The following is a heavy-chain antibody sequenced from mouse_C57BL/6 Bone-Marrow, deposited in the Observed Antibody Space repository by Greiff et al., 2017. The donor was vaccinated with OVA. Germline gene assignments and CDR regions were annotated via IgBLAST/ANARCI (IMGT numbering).Heavy chain of an antibody. CDR3: ARRDYDGGVAMDY. Sequence: VQLQQPGAELVMPGASVKLSCKASGYTFTSYWMHWVKQRPGQGLEWIGEIDPSDSYTNYNQKFKGKSTLTVDKSSSTAYMPLSSLTSEDSAVYYCARRDYDGGVAMDYWGQGTSVTVSS. D-gene: IGHD2-4*01. CDR1: GYTFTSYW. J-gene: IGHJ4*01. CDR2: IDPSDSYT. V-gene: IGHV1-69*01.